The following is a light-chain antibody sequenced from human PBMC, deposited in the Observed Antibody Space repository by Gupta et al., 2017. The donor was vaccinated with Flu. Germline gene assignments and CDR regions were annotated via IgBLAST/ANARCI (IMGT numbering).Light chain of an antibody. CDR1: NIAMKS. CDR3: HVWDSSSDHGV. Sequence: GQTAKMTGGGDNIAMKSVHWYQQRPGQAPLLVVYDDRHRPSGIPERFSGSNSGNTATLTISRLEAGDEADYYCHVWDSSSDHGVFGGGTKLTVL. V-gene: IGLV3-21*02. CDR2: DDR. J-gene: IGLJ3*02.